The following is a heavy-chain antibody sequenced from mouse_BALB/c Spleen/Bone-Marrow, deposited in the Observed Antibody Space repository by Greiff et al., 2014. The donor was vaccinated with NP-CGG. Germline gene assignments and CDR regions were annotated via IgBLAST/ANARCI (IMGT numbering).Heavy chain of an antibody. CDR3: ARDDVWYAMDY. Sequence: EVQLVESGGGLVQPGGSLKLSCAASGFTFSSYGMSWVRQTPDKRLELVATINSNGGSTYYPDSVKGRFTISRDNAKNTLYLQMSSLKSEDTAMYYCARDDVWYAMDYWGRGTSVTVSS. CDR2: INSNGGST. CDR1: GFTFSSYG. J-gene: IGHJ4*01. V-gene: IGHV5-6-3*01.